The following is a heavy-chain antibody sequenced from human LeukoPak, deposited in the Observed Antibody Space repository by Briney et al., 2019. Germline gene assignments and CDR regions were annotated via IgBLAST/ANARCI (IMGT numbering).Heavy chain of an antibody. CDR3: ATIGFQH. V-gene: IGHV4-34*01. D-gene: IGHD5-24*01. Sequence: SETLSLTCAVYGVSFSGYYWSWIRQPPGKGLEWIGEINHSGSTNYNPSLKSRVTISIDTSKTQFSLNLSSVTAADTAVYYCATIGFQHWSQGTLVTVSS. CDR1: GVSFSGYY. CDR2: INHSGST. J-gene: IGHJ1*01.